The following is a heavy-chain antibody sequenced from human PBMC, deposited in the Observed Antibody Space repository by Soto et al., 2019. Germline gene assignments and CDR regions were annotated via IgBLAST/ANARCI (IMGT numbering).Heavy chain of an antibody. CDR2: IYYSGSA. D-gene: IGHD2-21*02. J-gene: IGHJ6*02. Sequence: PSETLSLTCTVSGGSISSGGYYWSWIRQHPGKGLEWIGYIYYSGSAYYNPSLKSRVTISVDTSKNQFSLKLSSVTAADTAVYYCARDARGNSYYYYGMDVWGQGTTVTVSS. CDR3: ARDARGNSYYYYGMDV. V-gene: IGHV4-31*03. CDR1: GGSISSGGYY.